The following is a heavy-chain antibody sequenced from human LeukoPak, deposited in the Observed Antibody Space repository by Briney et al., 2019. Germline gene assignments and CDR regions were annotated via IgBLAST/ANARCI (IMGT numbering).Heavy chain of an antibody. CDR2: ISYDGSNK. CDR3: PRDRSYYDSSGYFDY. CDR1: GFTFSSYA. J-gene: IGHJ4*02. D-gene: IGHD3-22*01. V-gene: IGHV3-30*04. Sequence: GGSLRLSCAASGFTFSSYAMHWVRQAPGKGLEWVAVISYDGSNKYYADSVKGRFTISRDNSKNTLYLQMNSLRAEDTAVYYCPRDRSYYDSSGYFDYWGQGTLVTVSS.